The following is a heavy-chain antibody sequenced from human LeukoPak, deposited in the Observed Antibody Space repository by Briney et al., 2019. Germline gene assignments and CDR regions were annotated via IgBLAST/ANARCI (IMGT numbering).Heavy chain of an antibody. J-gene: IGHJ4*02. D-gene: IGHD3-10*01. CDR2: IWYDGSNK. Sequence: GRSLRLSCAASGFTFCSYGMHWVRQAPGKGLEWVAVIWYDGSNKYYADSVKGRFTISRDNSKNTLYLQMNSLRAEDTAVYYCARDTQITMVRGVLSYYFDYWGQGTLVTVSS. CDR1: GFTFCSYG. CDR3: ARDTQITMVRGVLSYYFDY. V-gene: IGHV3-33*01.